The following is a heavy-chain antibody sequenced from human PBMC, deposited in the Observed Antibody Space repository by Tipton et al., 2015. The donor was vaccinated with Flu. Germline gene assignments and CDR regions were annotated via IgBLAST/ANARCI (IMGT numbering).Heavy chain of an antibody. Sequence: TLSLTCTVSGGSISSYYWSWIRQPPGKGLEWIGYIHYSGSTNYNPSLKSRVTISVDTSKNQFSLKLSSVTAADTAVYYCARIDGYNLGAFDIWGQGTMVTVSS. J-gene: IGHJ3*02. CDR2: IHYSGST. D-gene: IGHD5-24*01. CDR3: ARIDGYNLGAFDI. V-gene: IGHV4-59*01. CDR1: GGSISSYY.